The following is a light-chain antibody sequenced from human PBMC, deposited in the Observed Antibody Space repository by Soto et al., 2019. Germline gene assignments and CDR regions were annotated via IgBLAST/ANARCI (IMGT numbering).Light chain of an antibody. Sequence: QSVLTQPTSVSGSPGQSIAISCTGNPTDIGGYEYVSWYQQHPGKAPRLLIHGVRNRPPGISSRFSGSKSGLTASLTISGLQAEDEADYYCSSFTTNRLYVFGPGTKVT. V-gene: IGLV2-14*01. J-gene: IGLJ1*01. CDR3: SSFTTNRLYV. CDR1: PTDIGGYEY. CDR2: GVR.